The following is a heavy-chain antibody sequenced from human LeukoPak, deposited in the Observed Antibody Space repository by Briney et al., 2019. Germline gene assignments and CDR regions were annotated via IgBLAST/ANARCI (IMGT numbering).Heavy chain of an antibody. V-gene: IGHV1-18*01. J-gene: IGHJ4*02. D-gene: IGHD3-9*01. CDR2: ISAYNGNT. CDR1: GYTFTSYG. Sequence: GASVKVSCKASGYTFTSYGISWVRRAPGQGLEWMGWISAYNGNTNYAQKLQGRVTMTTDTFTNTAYMELRSLRSDDTAVYYCARGGHYDILTGYYSLGYFDYWGQGTLVTVSS. CDR3: ARGGHYDILTGYYSLGYFDY.